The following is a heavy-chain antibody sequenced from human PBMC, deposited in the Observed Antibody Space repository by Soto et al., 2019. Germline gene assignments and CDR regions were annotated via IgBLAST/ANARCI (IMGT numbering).Heavy chain of an antibody. CDR1: GGSTSSDNY. D-gene: IGHD3-10*01. J-gene: IGHJ6*02. V-gene: IGHV4-30-4*01. CDR3: ARTMVRGVIISSYYGMDV. CDR2: IYYSGST. Sequence: PSETLSLTCTVSGGSTSSDNYWSWIRQPPGKGLEWIGYIYYSGSTYYNPSLRSRVTISVDTSKNQSSLKLSSVTAADTAVYYCARTMVRGVIISSYYGMDVWGQGNTVTVSS.